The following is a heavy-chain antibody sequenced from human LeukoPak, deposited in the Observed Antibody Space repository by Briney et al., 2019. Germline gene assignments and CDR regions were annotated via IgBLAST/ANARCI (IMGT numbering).Heavy chain of an antibody. CDR1: GGSISSSTFY. D-gene: IGHD3-3*01. V-gene: IGHV4-39*07. CDR2: IYYSGST. Sequence: PSETLSLTCTVSGGSISSSTFYWGWIRQPPGKGLEWIGNIYYSGSTYYNPSLKSRVTISVDTSKNQFSLKLSSVTAADTAVYYCARDGLERYYDFWSGHLNYYYYMDVWGKGTTVTVSS. CDR3: ARDGLERYYDFWSGHLNYYYYMDV. J-gene: IGHJ6*03.